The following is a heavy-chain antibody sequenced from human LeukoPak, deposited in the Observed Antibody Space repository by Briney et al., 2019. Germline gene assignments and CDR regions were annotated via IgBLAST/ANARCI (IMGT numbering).Heavy chain of an antibody. CDR1: GGSFSGYY. Sequence: SETLSLTCAVYGGSFSGYYWSWIRQPPGKGLEWIGEINHSGSTNYNPSLKSRVTIAVDTSKTQFSLKLSSVTAADTAVYYCAGIATGFNWFDPWGQGTLVTVSS. J-gene: IGHJ5*02. CDR3: AGIATGFNWFDP. V-gene: IGHV4-34*01. CDR2: INHSGST. D-gene: IGHD6-13*01.